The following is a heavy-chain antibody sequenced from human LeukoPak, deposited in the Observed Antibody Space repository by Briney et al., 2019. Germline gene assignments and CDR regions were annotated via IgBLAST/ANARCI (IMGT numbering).Heavy chain of an antibody. CDR1: GGSFSGYY. CDR3: ARGLGYSYGIDY. D-gene: IGHD5-18*01. V-gene: IGHV4-34*01. Sequence: SETLSLTCAVYGGSFSGYYWSWIRQPPGKGLEWIGEINHSGSTNYNPSLKSRVTISVGTSKNQFSLKLSSVTAADTAVYYCARGLGYSYGIDYWGQGTLVTVSS. CDR2: INHSGST. J-gene: IGHJ4*02.